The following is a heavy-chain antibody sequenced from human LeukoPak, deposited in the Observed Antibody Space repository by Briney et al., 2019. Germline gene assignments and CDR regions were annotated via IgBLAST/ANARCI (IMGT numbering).Heavy chain of an antibody. Sequence: GGSLRLSCEASGFTFDNYWMSWVRQAPGKGLEWVANIKQDGSEKYYVDSVKGRFAISRDNAKNSLFLQMNSLGAEDTAVYYCAVYSSGWYNTSDIWGQGTMVTVSS. CDR3: AVYSSGWYNTSDI. CDR2: IKQDGSEK. V-gene: IGHV3-7*01. CDR1: GFTFDNYW. J-gene: IGHJ3*02. D-gene: IGHD6-19*01.